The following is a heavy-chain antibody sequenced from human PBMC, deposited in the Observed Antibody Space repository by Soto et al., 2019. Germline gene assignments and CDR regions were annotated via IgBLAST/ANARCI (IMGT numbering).Heavy chain of an antibody. CDR3: ARGVRYYSSEKPANFDY. CDR2: ISYDGSNK. CDR1: GFTFSSYA. D-gene: IGHD3-10*01. Sequence: GGSLRLSCAASGFTFSSYAMHWVRQAPGKGLEWVAVISYDGSNKYYADSVKGRFTISRDNAENSLFLQMNSLRADDTAVYYCARGVRYYSSEKPANFDYWGQGA. V-gene: IGHV3-30-3*01. J-gene: IGHJ4*02.